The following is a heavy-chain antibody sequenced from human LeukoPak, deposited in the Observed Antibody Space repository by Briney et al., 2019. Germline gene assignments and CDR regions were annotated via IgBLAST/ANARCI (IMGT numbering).Heavy chain of an antibody. D-gene: IGHD3-22*01. Sequence: GTSLRLSCAASGFPFSSYGMHWVRQAPGKGLEWVAVIWYDGSNKYYADSVKGRFTISRDNSKNTLYLQMNSLRAEDTAVYYCARDSDRLDDSSGYYGGIGYWGQGTLVTVSS. J-gene: IGHJ4*02. V-gene: IGHV3-33*01. CDR3: ARDSDRLDDSSGYYGGIGY. CDR2: IWYDGSNK. CDR1: GFPFSSYG.